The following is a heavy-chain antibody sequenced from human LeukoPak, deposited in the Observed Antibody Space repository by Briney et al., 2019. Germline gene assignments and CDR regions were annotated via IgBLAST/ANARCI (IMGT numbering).Heavy chain of an antibody. CDR3: ARAPSPYYYDSSAYYSDY. D-gene: IGHD3-22*01. CDR1: GYTFTSFD. V-gene: IGHV1-8*03. CDR2: MNPYTHKT. Sequence: ASVRVSCKTSGYTFTSFDINWVRQATGQGLEWLGWMNPYTHKTGYAQKFQGRVTFTGDTSIRTAYMEVSNLTSEDTAVYYCARAPSPYYYDSSAYYSDYWGQGTLVTVSS. J-gene: IGHJ4*02.